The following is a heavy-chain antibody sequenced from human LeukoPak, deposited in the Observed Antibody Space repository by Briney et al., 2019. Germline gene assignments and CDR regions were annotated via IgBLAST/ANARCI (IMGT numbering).Heavy chain of an antibody. J-gene: IGHJ4*02. V-gene: IGHV4-38-2*02. CDR2: IYHSGST. Sequence: PSETLSLXCTVSGYSISSGYYWGWIRQPPGMGLEWIGSIYHSGSTYYNPSLKSRVTISVDTSKNQFSLKLSSVTAADTAVYYCARDTSRYSSSWLFDYWGQGTLVTVSS. CDR3: ARDTSRYSSSWLFDY. CDR1: GYSISSGYY. D-gene: IGHD6-13*01.